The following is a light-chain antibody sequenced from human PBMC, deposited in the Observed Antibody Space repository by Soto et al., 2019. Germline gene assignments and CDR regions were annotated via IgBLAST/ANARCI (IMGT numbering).Light chain of an antibody. CDR2: DVN. V-gene: IGLV2-14*03. CDR3: SSFTSSSTLV. J-gene: IGLJ2*01. Sequence: QSALTQPASVSGSPGQSITISCTGTSRDVGGYSYVSWYQQHPGKAPKLMIYDVNNRPSGVSDRFSGSKSGNTASLTISGLQAEDESDYYCSSFTSSSTLVFGGGTKVTVL. CDR1: SRDVGGYSY.